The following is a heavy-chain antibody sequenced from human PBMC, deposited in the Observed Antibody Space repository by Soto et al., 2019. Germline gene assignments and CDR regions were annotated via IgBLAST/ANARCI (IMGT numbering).Heavy chain of an antibody. Sequence: GGTLRLSCAASGFTFSSYGMHWVRQAPGKGLEWVAVISYDGSNKYYADSVKGRFTISRDNSKNTLYLQMNSLRAEDTAVYYCAKDLLITGTTTYYYYGMDVWGQGTTVTVSS. CDR2: ISYDGSNK. J-gene: IGHJ6*02. V-gene: IGHV3-30*18. D-gene: IGHD1-20*01. CDR1: GFTFSSYG. CDR3: AKDLLITGTTTYYYYGMDV.